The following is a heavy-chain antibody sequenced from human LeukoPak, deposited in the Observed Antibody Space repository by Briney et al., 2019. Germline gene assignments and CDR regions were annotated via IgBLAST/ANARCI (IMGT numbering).Heavy chain of an antibody. Sequence: VGSLRLSCVASGFSFSSHGMHWVRQAPGKGLEWVAFIRYDGSNKYHADSVKGRFTISRDNSKNTLYLQMNSLRPEDTAVYYCAKNSPGISYYSFHYWGQGTLVTVSS. D-gene: IGHD3-22*01. CDR2: IRYDGSNK. CDR3: AKNSPGISYYSFHY. CDR1: GFSFSSHG. V-gene: IGHV3-30*02. J-gene: IGHJ4*02.